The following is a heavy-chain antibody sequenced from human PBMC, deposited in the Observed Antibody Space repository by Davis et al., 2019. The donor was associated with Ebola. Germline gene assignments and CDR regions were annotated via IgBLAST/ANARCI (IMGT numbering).Heavy chain of an antibody. J-gene: IGHJ4*02. V-gene: IGHV3-33*08. CDR1: GFTFSNAW. D-gene: IGHD3-22*01. CDR2: IWCDGSNK. CDR3: ARGITMIVVVAYDY. Sequence: GGSLRLSCAASGFTFSNAWMSWVRQAPGKGLEWVAVIWCDGSNKYYADSVKGRFTISRDNSKNTLYLQMNSLRAEDTAVYYCARGITMIVVVAYDYWGQGTLVTVSS.